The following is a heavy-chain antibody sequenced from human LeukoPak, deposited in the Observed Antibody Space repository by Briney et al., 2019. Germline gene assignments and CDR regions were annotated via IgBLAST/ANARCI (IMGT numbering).Heavy chain of an antibody. CDR3: ARNGGNPPDGVVALYYYYMDV. CDR2: INPNSGGT. V-gene: IGHV1-2*02. D-gene: IGHD3-3*01. J-gene: IGHJ6*03. CDR1: GYTFTGYY. Sequence: AASVKVSCKASGYTFTGYYMHWVRQAPGQGLEWMGWINPNSGGTNYAQKFQGRVTMTRDTSISAAYMELSRLRSDDTAVYYCARNGGNPPDGVVALYYYYMDVWGKGTTVTVSS.